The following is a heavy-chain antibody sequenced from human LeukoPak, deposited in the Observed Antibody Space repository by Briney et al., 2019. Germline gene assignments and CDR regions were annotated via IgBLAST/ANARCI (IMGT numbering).Heavy chain of an antibody. CDR1: GYTFTNYA. D-gene: IGHD3-22*01. Sequence: ASVTVSCTASGYTFTNYAMNWVRQAPGQGLEWMGWINTNTGNPTYAQGFTGRFVFSLDTSFSTAYLQISSLKAEDTAVYYCARDPNHYYDSSGYYGDYWGQGTLVTVSS. CDR2: INTNTGNP. V-gene: IGHV7-4-1*02. CDR3: ARDPNHYYDSSGYYGDY. J-gene: IGHJ4*02.